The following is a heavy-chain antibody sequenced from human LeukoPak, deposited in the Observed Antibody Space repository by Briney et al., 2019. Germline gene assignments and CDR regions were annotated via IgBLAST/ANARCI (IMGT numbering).Heavy chain of an antibody. CDR3: ASARESCIGSTCYEYFHH. CDR2: ISGSGGST. J-gene: IGHJ1*01. V-gene: IGHV3-23*01. CDR1: GFTFSSYA. Sequence: GGSLRLSCAASGFTFSSYAMSWVRQAPGKGLEWVSGISGSGGSTYYADSVKGRLTISRDNSLNTLFPQMNSLRVEDTAVYYCASARESCIGSTCYEYFHHWGQGTPLTVSS. D-gene: IGHD2-2*01.